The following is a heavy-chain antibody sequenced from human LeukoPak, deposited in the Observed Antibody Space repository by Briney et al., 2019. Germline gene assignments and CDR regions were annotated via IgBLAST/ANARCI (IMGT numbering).Heavy chain of an antibody. CDR3: ARGWAFHYVDV. Sequence: PGGSLRLSCAASGFTFSSYWMHWVRQAPGKGLVWVSRINSDGSSTSYADSVKGRFTISRDNSKNTLYLQMNSLRAEDTAIYYCARGWAFHYVDVWGKGTTVTVSS. J-gene: IGHJ6*03. CDR1: GFTFSSYW. D-gene: IGHD2/OR15-2a*01. CDR2: INSDGSST. V-gene: IGHV3-74*01.